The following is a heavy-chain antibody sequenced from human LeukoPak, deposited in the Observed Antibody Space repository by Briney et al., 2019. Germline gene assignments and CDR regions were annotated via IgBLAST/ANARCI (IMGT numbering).Heavy chain of an antibody. CDR2: IYYSGST. J-gene: IGHJ4*02. V-gene: IGHV4-59*01. Sequence: SETLSLTCTVSGGSISSYYWSWIRQPPGKGLEWIGYIYYSGSTNYNPSLKSRVTISVDTSKNQFSLKLSSVTAADTAVYYCARDQFGGSYHQERSFDYWGQGTLVTVSS. D-gene: IGHD1-26*01. CDR1: GGSISSYY. CDR3: ARDQFGGSYHQERSFDY.